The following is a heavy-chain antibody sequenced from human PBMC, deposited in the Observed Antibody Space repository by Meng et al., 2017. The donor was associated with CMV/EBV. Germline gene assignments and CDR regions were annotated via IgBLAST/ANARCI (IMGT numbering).Heavy chain of an antibody. CDR1: GYTFSAYA. CDR3: LRGDPHDILTAYYNPMGY. J-gene: IGHJ4*02. CDR2: ISGSGGAT. D-gene: IGHD3-9*01. Sequence: GESLKISCAASGYTFSAYALSWVRQAPGKGLEWVSSISGSGGATYYADSVKGRFIVSRDNSRNTLYVQMHSLRVEDTAVYYCLRGDPHDILTAYYNPMGYWGQGTLVTVSS. V-gene: IGHV3-23*01.